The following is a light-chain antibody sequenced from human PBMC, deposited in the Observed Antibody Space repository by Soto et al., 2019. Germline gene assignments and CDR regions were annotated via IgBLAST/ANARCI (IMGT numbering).Light chain of an antibody. CDR1: QSVSSSY. Sequence: EIVLTQSPGTLSLSPGERATLSCRASQSVSSSYLAWYQQKAGQAPRLLIYGASSRATGIPDRFSGSGSGTEFTLTISRLEPEDFAVYYCQQYGSSPPMYTFGQGTKLEIK. J-gene: IGKJ2*01. CDR3: QQYGSSPPMYT. V-gene: IGKV3-20*01. CDR2: GAS.